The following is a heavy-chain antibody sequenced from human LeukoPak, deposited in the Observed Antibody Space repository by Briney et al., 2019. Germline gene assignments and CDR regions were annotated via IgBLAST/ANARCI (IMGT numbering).Heavy chain of an antibody. CDR1: GFTFSSYS. D-gene: IGHD2-2*01. CDR3: ARRYCSSTSCYVGGFDY. J-gene: IGHJ4*02. V-gene: IGHV3-48*04. CDR2: ISSSSSTI. Sequence: GGSLRLSCAASGFTFSSYSMNWVRQAPGKGLEWVSYISSSSSTIYYADSVKGRFTISRDNAKNSLYLQMNSLRAEDTAVYYCARRYCSSTSCYVGGFDYWGQGTLVTVSS.